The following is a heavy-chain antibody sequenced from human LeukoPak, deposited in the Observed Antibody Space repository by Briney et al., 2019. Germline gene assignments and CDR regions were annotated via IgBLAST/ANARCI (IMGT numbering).Heavy chain of an antibody. CDR1: GFTFSTYG. D-gene: IGHD1-26*01. J-gene: IGHJ4*02. CDR2: IRYDGSNK. CDR3: AKTRGAAFPYYFDY. V-gene: IGHV3-30*02. Sequence: GGSLRLSCAASGFTFSTYGMHWVRQAPGKGLEWLAFIRYDGSNKYYADSVKGRFTISRDNSKNTLYLQVNSLRAEDTAVYYCAKTRGAAFPYYFDYWGQGTLVTVSS.